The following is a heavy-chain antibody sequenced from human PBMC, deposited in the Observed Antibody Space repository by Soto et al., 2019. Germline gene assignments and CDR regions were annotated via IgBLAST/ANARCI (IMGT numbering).Heavy chain of an antibody. V-gene: IGHV4-31*03. CDR3: AREVGDGYNYGYYGMDV. Sequence: QVQLQESGPGLMKPSQTLSLTCTVSGGSISSGGYYWSWIRQHPGKGLEWIGYIYYSGSTYYNPSLKSRVTISVDTSKNQFSLKLSSVTAADTAVYYCAREVGDGYNYGYYGMDVWGQGTTVTVSS. CDR1: GGSISSGGYY. D-gene: IGHD5-12*01. J-gene: IGHJ6*02. CDR2: IYYSGST.